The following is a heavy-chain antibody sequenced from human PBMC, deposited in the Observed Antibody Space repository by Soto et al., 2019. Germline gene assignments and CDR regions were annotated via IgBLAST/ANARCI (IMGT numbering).Heavy chain of an antibody. CDR3: AIPRGTTPAVWYFDL. CDR2: VYHSGKT. D-gene: IGHD2-2*01. Sequence: QVQLQESGPGLVKPSETLSLTCTVSGDYISSHYWSWIRQPPGKGLEWIGYVYHSGKTDSKPSLKSRVTISMDTSKNQISLSLTSAPDADTAVYYGAIPRGTTPAVWYFDLWGRGTLVTVAS. J-gene: IGHJ2*01. CDR1: GDYISSHY. V-gene: IGHV4-59*08.